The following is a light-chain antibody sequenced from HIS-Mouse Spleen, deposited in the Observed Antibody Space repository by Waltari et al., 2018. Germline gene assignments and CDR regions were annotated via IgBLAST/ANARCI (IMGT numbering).Light chain of an antibody. Sequence: QSVLTQPPSASGTPGQRVTISCSGSSSNIGSKYVYWYQQPPGTAPKRLIYRNNQRPSGVPDRFSGSKSGTSASLAISGLRSEDEADYYCAAWDDSLSGYVFGTGTKVTVL. CDR3: AAWDDSLSGYV. V-gene: IGLV1-47*01. J-gene: IGLJ1*01. CDR1: SSNIGSKY. CDR2: RNN.